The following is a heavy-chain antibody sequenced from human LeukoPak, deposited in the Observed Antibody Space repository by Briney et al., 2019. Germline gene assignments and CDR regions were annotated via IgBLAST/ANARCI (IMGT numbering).Heavy chain of an antibody. D-gene: IGHD3-10*01. J-gene: IGHJ4*02. Sequence: TGGSLRLSCAASGFTFSTSWMTWVRQTPGKGLEWAANIKEDGTEKNYVDSVKGRFTISRNNTNNSLYLQMNGLRAEDTALYYCARTYGSGSSYRHFDSWGQGTLVTVS. V-gene: IGHV3-7*01. CDR1: GFTFSTSW. CDR3: ARTYGSGSSYRHFDS. CDR2: IKEDGTEK.